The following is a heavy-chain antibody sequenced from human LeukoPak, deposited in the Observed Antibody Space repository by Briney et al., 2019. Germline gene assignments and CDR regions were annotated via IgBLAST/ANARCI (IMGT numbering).Heavy chain of an antibody. V-gene: IGHV3-9*01. Sequence: PGRSLRLSCAASGFTFDDYAMHWVRQAPGKGLEWVSGISLNSGSIGYADSVKGRFTISRDNAKNSLYLQMNSLRAEDTALYYCAKVDCGGDCPSYYFDYWGQGTLVTVSS. CDR1: GFTFDDYA. CDR2: ISLNSGSI. J-gene: IGHJ4*02. D-gene: IGHD2-21*02. CDR3: AKVDCGGDCPSYYFDY.